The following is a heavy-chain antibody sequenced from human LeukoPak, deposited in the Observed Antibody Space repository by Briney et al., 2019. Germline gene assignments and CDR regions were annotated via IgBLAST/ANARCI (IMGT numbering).Heavy chain of an antibody. Sequence: SVKVSCKASGGTFSSYAISWVRQAPGQGLEWMGGIIPIFGTANYAQKFQGRVTITADESTSTAYMERSSLRSEDTAVYYCARTYYYDSSGYYDDFDYWGQGTLVTVPS. CDR1: GGTFSSYA. V-gene: IGHV1-69*13. CDR3: ARTYYYDSSGYYDDFDY. D-gene: IGHD3-22*01. CDR2: IIPIFGTA. J-gene: IGHJ4*02.